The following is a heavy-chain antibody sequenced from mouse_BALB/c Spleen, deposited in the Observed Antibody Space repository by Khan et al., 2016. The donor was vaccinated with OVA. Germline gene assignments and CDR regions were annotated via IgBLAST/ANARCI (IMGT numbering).Heavy chain of an antibody. CDR1: GYSITSGYN. CDR3: ARDYFGNGYFDY. D-gene: IGHD1-1*01. Sequence: VQLQESGPGLVKPSQSLSLTCSVTGYSITSGYNWNWIRQFPGNKLEWMGYISYDGSNNYNPSLKTRISITRDTSKNQFFLKLNSVTTEDTATYYCARDYFGNGYFDYWGQGTTLTVSS. CDR2: ISYDGSN. J-gene: IGHJ2*01. V-gene: IGHV3-6*02.